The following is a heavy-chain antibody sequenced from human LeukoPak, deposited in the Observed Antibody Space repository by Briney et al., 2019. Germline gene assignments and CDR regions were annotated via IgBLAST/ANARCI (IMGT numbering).Heavy chain of an antibody. V-gene: IGHV3-23*01. CDR1: GFTFSTSA. J-gene: IGHJ6*02. CDR2: IGGSGDTT. CDR3: AKGKSLPHYYYYGMDV. Sequence: GGSLRLSCAASGFTFSTSAMNWVRQAPGKGLEWVSVIGGSGDTTYYADSVRGRFTISRDDFKNTLYLQMNSLTAEDTAIYYCAKGKSLPHYYYYGMDVWGQGTTVTASS.